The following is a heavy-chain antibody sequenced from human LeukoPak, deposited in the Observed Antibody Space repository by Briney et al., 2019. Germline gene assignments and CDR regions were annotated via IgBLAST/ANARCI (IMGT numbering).Heavy chain of an antibody. V-gene: IGHV4-34*01. Sequence: PSETLSLTCAVYGGSFSGYYWSWIRQPPGKGLEWIGEINHSGSTNYNPSLKSRVTISVDTSKNQFSLKLSSVTAADTAVYYCARFSRVVANAGDYYYYGMDVWGQGTTVTVSS. CDR1: GGSFSGYY. CDR2: INHSGST. CDR3: ARFSRVVANAGDYYYYGMDV. J-gene: IGHJ6*02. D-gene: IGHD3-3*01.